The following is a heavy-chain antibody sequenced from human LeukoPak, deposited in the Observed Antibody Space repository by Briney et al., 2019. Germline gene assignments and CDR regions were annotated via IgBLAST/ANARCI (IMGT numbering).Heavy chain of an antibody. CDR2: IFPGNSET. J-gene: IGHJ4*02. D-gene: IGHD5-18*01. V-gene: IGHV5-51*01. CDR1: GYSFPSYW. CDR3: VRHNNYALDY. Sequence: GESLKISCEGSGYSFPSYWIGWARQMPGKGLEWMAIIFPGNSETRYSPSFQGQVTISVDKSISTAYLQWGGLKASDSAMYYCVRHNNYALDYWGQGTLVTVSS.